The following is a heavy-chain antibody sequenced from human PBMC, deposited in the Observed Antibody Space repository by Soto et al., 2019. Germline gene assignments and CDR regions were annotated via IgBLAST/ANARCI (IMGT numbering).Heavy chain of an antibody. CDR3: ARDARLVRAYYCYYGMDV. CDR1: GGTFSSYA. CDR2: IIPILDTG. V-gene: IGHV1-69*12. D-gene: IGHD6-19*01. Sequence: QVQLVQSGAEVKKPGSSVNVSCKASGGTFSSYAISWVRQAPGQGLEWRGGIIPILDTGNYAKKSQGRVTMTADESTRTAYMEVSSMRSEDTAVYYCARDARLVRAYYCYYGMDVWGQGTTVTVSS. J-gene: IGHJ6*02.